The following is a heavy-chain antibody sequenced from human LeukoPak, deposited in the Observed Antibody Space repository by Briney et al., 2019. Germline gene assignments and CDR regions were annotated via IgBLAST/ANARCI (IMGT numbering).Heavy chain of an antibody. V-gene: IGHV3-30*04. CDR1: GFTFSSYA. D-gene: IGHD3-10*01. CDR2: ISYDGSNK. Sequence: GGSLRLSCAASGFTFSSYAMHWVRQAPGKGLERVALISYDGSNKYYVDSVKGRFTISRDNSKNTLYLQMNSLRAEDTAVYYCARDRYYGSGPIDYWGQGTQVTVSS. CDR3: ARDRYYGSGPIDY. J-gene: IGHJ4*02.